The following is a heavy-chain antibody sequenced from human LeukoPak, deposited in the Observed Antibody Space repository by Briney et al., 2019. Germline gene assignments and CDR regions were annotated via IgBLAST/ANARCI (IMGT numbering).Heavy chain of an antibody. V-gene: IGHV3-30*18. CDR3: AKDAYGMDV. CDR2: ISYDGSNK. Sequence: GGSLRLSCVASGFTFNTYGMHWVRQAPGKGLEWVAVISYDGSNKYYADSVKGRFTISRDNSKNTLYLQMNSLRAEDTAVYYCAKDAYGMDVWGQGTTVTVSS. CDR1: GFTFNTYG. J-gene: IGHJ6*02.